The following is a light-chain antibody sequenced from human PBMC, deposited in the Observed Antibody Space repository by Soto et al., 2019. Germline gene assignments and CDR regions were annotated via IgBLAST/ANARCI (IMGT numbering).Light chain of an antibody. J-gene: IGKJ4*01. V-gene: IGKV1-39*01. CDR1: QSVRTF. CDR2: AGS. Sequence: DIQMTQSPSSLSASVGDRVIITCRASQSVRTFLNWYQQKPGEAPTLLIYAGSRLQDGVPSKFSGSGSGTEFTLPIDTLQVEDSATYFCQQSYNVPPTFGVGTRVE. CDR3: QQSYNVPPT.